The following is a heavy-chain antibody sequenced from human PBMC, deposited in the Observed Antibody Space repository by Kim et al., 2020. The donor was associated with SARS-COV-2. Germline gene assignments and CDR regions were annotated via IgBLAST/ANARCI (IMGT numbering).Heavy chain of an antibody. CDR3: AKELVEDYVLRYFDWLLERGMDV. V-gene: IGHV3-23*01. CDR1: GFTFSSNA. D-gene: IGHD3-9*01. CDR2: ISGSGGTT. Sequence: GGSLRLSCAASGFTFSSNAMSWVRQAPGKGLEWVSTISGSGGTTYYADSAKGRFIISRDNSKNTLYLQMDSLRAEDTAIYYCAKELVEDYVLRYFDWLLERGMDVWGQGTTVTVSS. J-gene: IGHJ6*02.